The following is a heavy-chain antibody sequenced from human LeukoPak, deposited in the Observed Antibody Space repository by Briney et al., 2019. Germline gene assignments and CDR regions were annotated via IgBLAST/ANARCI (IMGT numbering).Heavy chain of an antibody. J-gene: IGHJ4*02. CDR1: GFTFGMYA. V-gene: IGHV3-23*01. D-gene: IGHD1-7*01. Sequence: GGSLRLSCAASGFTFGMYAMSWVRQAPGKGLEWVSSISGSGDSTFYADSVKGRFTISRDNSKNTLYLQMNSLRAEDTAVYYCAKDGKTRNWNYFQAKPVYWGQGTLVTVSS. CDR3: AKDGKTRNWNYFQAKPVY. CDR2: ISGSGDST.